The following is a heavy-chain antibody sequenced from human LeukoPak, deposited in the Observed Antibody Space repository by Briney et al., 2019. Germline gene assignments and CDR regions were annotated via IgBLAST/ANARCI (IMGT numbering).Heavy chain of an antibody. Sequence: SVKVSCKASGYTFTGNYMHWVRQAPGQGLEWMGWINPNSGGTNYAQKFQGRVTMTRDTSIGTAYMELNRLRSDDAAVYYCARGSYDSSDFEYFHHWGQGTLVTVSS. CDR1: GYTFTGNY. V-gene: IGHV1-2*02. D-gene: IGHD3-22*01. CDR3: ARGSYDSSDFEYFHH. J-gene: IGHJ1*01. CDR2: INPNSGGT.